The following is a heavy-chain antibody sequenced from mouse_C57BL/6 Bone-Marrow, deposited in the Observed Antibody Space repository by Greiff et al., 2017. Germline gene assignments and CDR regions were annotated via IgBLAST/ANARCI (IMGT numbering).Heavy chain of an antibody. V-gene: IGHV2-2*01. J-gene: IGHJ3*01. D-gene: IGHD2-5*01. CDR3: ASYSNYVWFAY. CDR2: IWRGGST. CDR1: GFSLTSYG. Sequence: QVQLKHSGPGLVQPSQSLSITCTVSGFSLTSYGVHWVRQSPGKGLEWLGVIWRGGSTDYNEAFISRLSISKDISKSQVFFKMNSLQADDTAIYYCASYSNYVWFAYWGQGTLVTVSA.